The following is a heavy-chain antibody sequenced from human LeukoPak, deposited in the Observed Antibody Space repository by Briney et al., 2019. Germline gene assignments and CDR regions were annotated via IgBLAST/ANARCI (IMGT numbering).Heavy chain of an antibody. V-gene: IGHV4-39*07. J-gene: IGHJ4*02. CDR1: GGSISSGSYY. D-gene: IGHD3-22*01. CDR3: ARISGYRAPYFDY. CDR2: IYYSGST. Sequence: SETLSLTCTVSGGSISSGSYYWGWIRQPPGKGLEWIGSIYYSGSTYYNPSLKSRVTISVDTSKNQFSLKLSSVTAADTAVYYCARISGYRAPYFDYWGQGTLVTVSS.